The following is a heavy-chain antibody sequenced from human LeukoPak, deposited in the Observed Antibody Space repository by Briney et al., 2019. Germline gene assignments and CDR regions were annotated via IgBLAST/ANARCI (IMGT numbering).Heavy chain of an antibody. CDR2: INHSGST. CDR3: ARVGCSGGTCYSQDFDF. Sequence: SETLSLTCAVYGGSFSGYYWSWIRQPPGKGLEWIAEINHSGSTNYNPSLKSRVTISVDTSKNQFSLNLSSVTAADTAVYYCARVGCSGGTCYSQDFDFWGQGTLVTVSS. V-gene: IGHV4-34*01. J-gene: IGHJ4*02. D-gene: IGHD2-15*01. CDR1: GGSFSGYY.